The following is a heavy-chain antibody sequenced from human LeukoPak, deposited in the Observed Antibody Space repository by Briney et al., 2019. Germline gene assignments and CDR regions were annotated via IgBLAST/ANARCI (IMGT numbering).Heavy chain of an antibody. CDR2: MNPNSGNT. Sequence: VASVKVSCKASGYTFSSYDVNWVRQATGQGLEWMGWMNPNSGNTGYAQKFQGRVTMTTDTSTSTAYMELRSLRSDDTAVYYCARGYSYGPFDYWGQGTLVTVSS. D-gene: IGHD5-18*01. CDR3: ARGYSYGPFDY. V-gene: IGHV1-8*02. CDR1: GYTFSSYD. J-gene: IGHJ4*02.